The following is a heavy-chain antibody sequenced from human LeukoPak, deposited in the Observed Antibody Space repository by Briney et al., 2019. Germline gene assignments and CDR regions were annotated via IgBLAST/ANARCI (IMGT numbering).Heavy chain of an antibody. V-gene: IGHV3-48*03. J-gene: IGHJ3*02. D-gene: IGHD3-22*01. CDR3: ARTYYYDSSGSDAFDI. CDR1: GFTFTGYE. Sequence: QPGGSLRLSCAASGFTFTGYEMNWVRQAPGKGLEWVSYISSSGSTIYYADSVKGRFTISRDNAKNSLYLQMNSLRAEDTAVYYCARTYYYDSSGSDAFDIWGQGTMVTVSS. CDR2: ISSSGSTI.